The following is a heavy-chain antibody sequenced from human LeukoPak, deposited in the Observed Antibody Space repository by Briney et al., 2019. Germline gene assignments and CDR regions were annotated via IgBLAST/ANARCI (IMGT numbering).Heavy chain of an antibody. J-gene: IGHJ5*02. CDR2: IYYSGST. D-gene: IGHD2-2*01. Sequence: SQTLSLTCTVSGGSISSGDFYWGWIRQPPGKGLEWIGYIYYSGSTYYNPSLKSRVTISVDTSKNQFSLKLSSVTAADTAVYYCARGSVESTSPFGGAWGQGTLVTVSS. CDR1: GGSISSGDFY. V-gene: IGHV4-30-4*08. CDR3: ARGSVESTSPFGGA.